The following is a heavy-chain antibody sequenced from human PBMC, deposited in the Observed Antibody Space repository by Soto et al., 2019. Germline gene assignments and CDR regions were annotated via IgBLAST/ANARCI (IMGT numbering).Heavy chain of an antibody. CDR3: ARGKEMATTPYLF. CDR2: IYYSGST. CDR1: GGSISSYY. J-gene: IGHJ4*02. D-gene: IGHD5-12*01. V-gene: IGHV4-59*01. Sequence: PSETLSLTCTVSGGSISSYYWSWIRQPPGKGLEWIGYIYYSGSTNYNPSLKSRVTISRDTSKNQFSLKLSSVTAADTAIYYCARGKEMATTPYLFGGKGTPVTVSS.